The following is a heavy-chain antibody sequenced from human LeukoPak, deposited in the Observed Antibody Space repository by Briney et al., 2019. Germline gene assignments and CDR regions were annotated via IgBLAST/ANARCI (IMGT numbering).Heavy chain of an antibody. Sequence: GGSLRLSCAASGFTVNTNYMSWVRQAPGKGLEWVSVIYSGGSIYYADSVKGRFSISRDNSKNTLYLQMNSLRAEDTAIYYCARGNSGAVAGLFDYWGQGTQVTVSS. V-gene: IGHV3-66*01. D-gene: IGHD6-19*01. CDR3: ARGNSGAVAGLFDY. CDR1: GFTVNTNY. CDR2: IYSGGSI. J-gene: IGHJ4*02.